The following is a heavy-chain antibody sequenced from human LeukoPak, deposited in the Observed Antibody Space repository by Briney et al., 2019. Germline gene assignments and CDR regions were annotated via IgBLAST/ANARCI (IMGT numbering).Heavy chain of an antibody. D-gene: IGHD6-6*01. CDR3: ARAEGRHEYSSSSGFDY. Sequence: GGSLRLSCAASGFTFSSYSMNWVRQAPGKGLEWVSYISSSSSTIYYADSVKGRFTISRDNAKNSLYLQMNSLRAEDTAVYYCARAEGRHEYSSSSGFDYWGQGTLVTVSS. J-gene: IGHJ4*02. V-gene: IGHV3-48*01. CDR1: GFTFSSYS. CDR2: ISSSSSTI.